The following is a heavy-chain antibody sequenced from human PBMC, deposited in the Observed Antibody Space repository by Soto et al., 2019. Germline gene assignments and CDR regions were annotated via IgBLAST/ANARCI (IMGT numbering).Heavy chain of an antibody. V-gene: IGHV1-69*04. CDR3: ARDPQYDSSGYYPY. Sequence: GASVKVSCKTSGGTFSSYAISWVRQAPGQGLEWMGRIIPILGIANYAQKFQGRVTITADKSTSTAYMELSSLRSEDTAVYYCARDPQYDSSGYYPYWGQGTLVTVSS. CDR1: GGTFSSYA. J-gene: IGHJ4*02. D-gene: IGHD3-22*01. CDR2: IIPILGIA.